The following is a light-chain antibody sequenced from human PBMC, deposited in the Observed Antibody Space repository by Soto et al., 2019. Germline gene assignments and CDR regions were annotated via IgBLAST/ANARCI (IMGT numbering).Light chain of an antibody. CDR2: GAS. Sequence: EIVMTQSPATPSVSPGERATLSCRASQSVSSNLAWYQQKPGQAPRLLIYGASTRATGIPARFSGSGSGTEFTLTISSLQSEDFAVYYCQQYNNWPYTFGQGT. CDR3: QQYNNWPYT. CDR1: QSVSSN. V-gene: IGKV3-15*01. J-gene: IGKJ2*01.